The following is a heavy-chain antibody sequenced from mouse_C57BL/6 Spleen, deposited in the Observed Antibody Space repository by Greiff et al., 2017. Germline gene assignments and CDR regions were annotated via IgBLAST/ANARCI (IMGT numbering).Heavy chain of an antibody. Sequence: VQLQQSVAELVRPGASVKLSCTASGFNIKNTYMHWVKQRPEQGLEWIGRIDPANGNPKYAPKFQGKATIPADTSSNTAYLQLSSLTSEDTAIYYCASSDYDYDGGNAMDYWGQGTSVTVSS. CDR2: IDPANGNP. CDR3: ASSDYDYDGGNAMDY. J-gene: IGHJ4*01. CDR1: GFNIKNTY. V-gene: IGHV14-3*01. D-gene: IGHD2-4*01.